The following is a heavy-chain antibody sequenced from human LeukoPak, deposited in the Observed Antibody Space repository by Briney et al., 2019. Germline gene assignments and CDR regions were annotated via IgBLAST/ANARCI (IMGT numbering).Heavy chain of an antibody. V-gene: IGHV3-23*01. D-gene: IGHD6-19*01. CDR2: ISGRGGST. CDR1: GFSFGSYA. CDR3: AKDRGSGWPQFDY. Sequence: GRSLRLSCPASGFSFGSYAMSWVRQAQGKGLEWVSAISGRGGSTYYADSVKGRFTISRDNSKNTSYLQMNSLRAEDTAVYYGAKDRGSGWPQFDYWGQGTLVTVSS. J-gene: IGHJ4*02.